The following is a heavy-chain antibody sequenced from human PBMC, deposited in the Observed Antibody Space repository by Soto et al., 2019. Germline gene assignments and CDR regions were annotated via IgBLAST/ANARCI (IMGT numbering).Heavy chain of an antibody. J-gene: IGHJ3*02. D-gene: IGHD2-2*02. CDR1: GFNFSSYS. V-gene: IGHV3-21*01. CDR3: VRDPLVLLPPAIGPNPRPPITRGDAFDI. CDR2: ISSSNGSI. Sequence: PGESLKISCAASGFNFSSYSMNWVRQAPGKGLEWVSSISSSNGSIYYADSVKGRFTISRDNAKNSLYLHMNSLRAEDTAVYYCVRDPLVLLPPAIGPNPRPPITRGDAFDIWGQGTMVTVSS.